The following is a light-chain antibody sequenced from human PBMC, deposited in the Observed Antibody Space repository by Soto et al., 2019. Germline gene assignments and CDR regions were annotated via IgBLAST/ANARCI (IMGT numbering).Light chain of an antibody. J-gene: IGLJ2*01. Sequence: QSVLTQPPSASRTPGQRVFISCSGSSSNIGGTNYAYWYQQLPGAAPKLLMHSNNLRPSGVPERISGSKSGTSASLAISGLRSEDEAVYYCASWDDRLGAVIFGGGTKLTVL. V-gene: IGLV1-47*02. CDR3: ASWDDRLGAVI. CDR1: SSNIGGTNY. CDR2: SNN.